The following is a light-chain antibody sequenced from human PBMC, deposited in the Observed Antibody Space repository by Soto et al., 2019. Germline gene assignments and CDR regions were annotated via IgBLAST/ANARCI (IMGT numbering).Light chain of an antibody. V-gene: IGKV3-20*01. Sequence: VMTQSPASLSVSPGERATLSCRASESVSSNLAWYQQKPGQAPRLLIYGASSRATGIPDRFSGSGSGTDFTLTISRLEPEDFAVYYCQQYGSSPQTFGQGTKV. CDR3: QQYGSSPQT. CDR2: GAS. J-gene: IGKJ1*01. CDR1: ESVSSN.